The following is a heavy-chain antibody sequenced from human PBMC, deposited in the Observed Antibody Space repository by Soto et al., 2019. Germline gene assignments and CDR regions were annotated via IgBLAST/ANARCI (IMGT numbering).Heavy chain of an antibody. Sequence: GSLRLSCAASGFTFSSNWMSWVRQAPGKGLEWVANVKKDGSEKHYVDSVKGRFTISRDNARNSLYLQMKRLRAEDTAVYYCAREGVFRLLEWLTPVTPVTYYFDSWGQGTLVTVSS. D-gene: IGHD3-3*01. V-gene: IGHV3-7*05. CDR1: GFTFSSNW. J-gene: IGHJ4*02. CDR3: AREGVFRLLEWLTPVTPVTYYFDS. CDR2: VKKDGSEK.